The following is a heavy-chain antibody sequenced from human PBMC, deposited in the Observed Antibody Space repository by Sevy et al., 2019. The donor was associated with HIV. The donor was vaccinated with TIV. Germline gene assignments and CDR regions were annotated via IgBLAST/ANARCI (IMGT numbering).Heavy chain of an antibody. V-gene: IGHV4-4*02. CDR2: IYHSGST. D-gene: IGHD3-16*01. CDR1: GGSISSRNW. CDR3: ARASYASGRNMDV. J-gene: IGHJ6*02. Sequence: ETLSLTCAVSGGSISSRNWWIWVRQPPGKGLEWIGEIYHSGSTNYNSSLKSRVTISIDKSKNQFSLKLSSVSAADTAVYYCARASYASGRNMDVWGQGTTVTVSS.